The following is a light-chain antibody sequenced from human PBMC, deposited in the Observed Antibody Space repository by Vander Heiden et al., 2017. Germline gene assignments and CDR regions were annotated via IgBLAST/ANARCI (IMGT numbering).Light chain of an antibody. CDR1: SSNIGTTV. Sequence: QTVLPQPPSASGTPGQRVTISCSGSSSNIGTTVVSWYQHLPGTAPKLLIHTNDKRPSGVPDRFSGSKSGTSASLAISGLQSEDEADYYCAVWDDSLNGPGYVFGTGTKVTVL. CDR3: AVWDDSLNGPGYV. V-gene: IGLV1-44*01. CDR2: TND. J-gene: IGLJ1*01.